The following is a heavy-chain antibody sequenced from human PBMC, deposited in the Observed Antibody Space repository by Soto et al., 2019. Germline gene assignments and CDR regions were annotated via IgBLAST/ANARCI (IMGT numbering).Heavy chain of an antibody. CDR3: ARDRGPYTGLFDY. J-gene: IGHJ4*02. CDR1: GASIDYYY. CDR2: VYSSGDT. D-gene: IGHD2-8*02. V-gene: IGHV4-59*01. Sequence: QVQLQESGPGLVKPSETLALTCSVSGASIDYYYWSCIRQPPGKGLEWIAYVYSSGDTNYTPSLKSRAPISVDTSKDQFSLKLSSGTAADTAVYYCARDRGPYTGLFDYWGQGTLVTVSS.